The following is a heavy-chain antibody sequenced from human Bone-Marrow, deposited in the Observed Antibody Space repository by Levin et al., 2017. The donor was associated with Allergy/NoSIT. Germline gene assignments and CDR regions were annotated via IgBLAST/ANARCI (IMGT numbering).Heavy chain of an antibody. Sequence: ASVKVSCETSGYYFNSYYMHWVRQAPGQGLEWIGIFNPSSDDTRYAPKYQGRVTLTRDPPTDTVYMELTSLTSEDTAVYYCVRDQDEMSFGDYWGQGTLVIVSS. J-gene: IGHJ4*02. CDR1: GYYFNSYY. CDR2: FNPSSDDT. D-gene: IGHD3/OR15-3a*01. CDR3: VRDQDEMSFGDY. V-gene: IGHV1-46*02.